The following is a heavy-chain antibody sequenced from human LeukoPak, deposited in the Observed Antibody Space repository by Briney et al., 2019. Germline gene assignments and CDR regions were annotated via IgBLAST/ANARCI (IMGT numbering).Heavy chain of an antibody. Sequence: GASVKASCKASGGTFGIYGMSWVRQAPGQGLEWMGGIIPTYRTPTYAERFQGRVTITTDDSTSTVYMEVSSLRSEDTAVYYCARGAPGTTFYHRLDPWGQGTLVTVSS. D-gene: IGHD1-7*01. J-gene: IGHJ5*02. CDR3: ARGAPGTTFYHRLDP. CDR1: GGTFGIYG. CDR2: IIPTYRTP. V-gene: IGHV1-69*05.